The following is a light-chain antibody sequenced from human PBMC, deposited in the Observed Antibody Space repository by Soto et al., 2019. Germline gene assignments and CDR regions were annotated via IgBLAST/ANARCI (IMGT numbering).Light chain of an antibody. V-gene: IGKV1-5*03. J-gene: IGKJ1*01. Sequence: DIQMTQSPSSLSASVGDRVTITCRASQTIAMYVNWFQQKPGKAPKLLIYKASSLESGVPSRFSGSGSGTEFTLTISSLQPDDFATYYCQQYNSYSPTFGQGTKVEIK. CDR1: QTIAMY. CDR3: QQYNSYSPT. CDR2: KAS.